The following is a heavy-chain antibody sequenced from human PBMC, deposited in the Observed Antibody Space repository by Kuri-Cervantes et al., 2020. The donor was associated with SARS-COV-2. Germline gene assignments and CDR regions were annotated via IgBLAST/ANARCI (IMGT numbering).Heavy chain of an antibody. J-gene: IGHJ4*02. CDR2: INHSGST. D-gene: IGHD3-3*01. CDR3: ASSDFWSGHYYFDY. Sequence: SQTLSLTCAVCGGSFSGYYWSWIRQPPGKGLEWIGEINHSGSTNYNPSLKSRVTISVDTSKNQFSLKLSSVTAADTAVYYCASSDFWSGHYYFDYWGQGTLVTVSS. CDR1: GGSFSGYY. V-gene: IGHV4-34*01.